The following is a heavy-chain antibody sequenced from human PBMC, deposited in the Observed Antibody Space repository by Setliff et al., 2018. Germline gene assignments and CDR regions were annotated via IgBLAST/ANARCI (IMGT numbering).Heavy chain of an antibody. Sequence: PSETLSLTCAVYGGSFSDYYWSWIRQPPGTGLEWNGGINHSGSTNYNPSLKSRVSISIDTSKNQFSLELCSVTAADTAMYYCATLWAAAHHDSWGQGTLVTVSS. V-gene: IGHV4-34*01. CDR1: GGSFSDYY. CDR3: ATLWAAAHHDS. D-gene: IGHD6-13*01. CDR2: INHSGST. J-gene: IGHJ4*02.